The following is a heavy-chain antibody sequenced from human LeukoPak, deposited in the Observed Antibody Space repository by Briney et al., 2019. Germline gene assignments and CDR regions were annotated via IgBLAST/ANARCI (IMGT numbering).Heavy chain of an antibody. V-gene: IGHV4-30-4*08. CDR2: IYYSGST. J-gene: IGHJ5*02. Sequence: SETLSLTCSVSGGPISSGDYYWSWIRQPPGKGLEWIGYIYYSGSTYYNPSLKSRVTISVDTSKNQFSLKLSSVTAADTAVYYCARQYYYDSSGYYSHNWFDPWGQGTLVTVSS. CDR3: ARQYYYDSSGYYSHNWFDP. D-gene: IGHD3-22*01. CDR1: GGPISSGDYY.